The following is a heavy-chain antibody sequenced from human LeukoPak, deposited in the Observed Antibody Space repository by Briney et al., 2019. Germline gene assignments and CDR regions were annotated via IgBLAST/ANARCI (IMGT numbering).Heavy chain of an antibody. CDR3: ARDLASSTSQYYYYGMDV. CDR2: ISAYNGNT. J-gene: IGHJ6*02. V-gene: IGHV1-18*01. D-gene: IGHD2-2*01. Sequence: ASVKVSRKASGYTFTSYGTSWVRQAPGQGLEWMGWISAYNGNTNYAQKLQGRVTMTTDTSTSTAYMELRSLRSDDTAVYYCARDLASSTSQYYYYGMDVWGQGTTVTVSS. CDR1: GYTFTSYG.